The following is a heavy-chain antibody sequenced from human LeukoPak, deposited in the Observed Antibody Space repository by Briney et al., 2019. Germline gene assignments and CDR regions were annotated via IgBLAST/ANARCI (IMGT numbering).Heavy chain of an antibody. CDR1: RVTLSSQH. V-gene: IGHV3-53*01. CDR3: ASDLLY. D-gene: IGHD2-15*01. Sequence: GGSLRLSRAASRVTLSSQHINWVRRAPRKGLEWVSVIYGVDSTSYADSVKGRFTISRDNSKNTVYLQMNALRAEDTAVYYSASDLLYWGQGTLVTVSS. CDR2: IYGVDST. J-gene: IGHJ4*02.